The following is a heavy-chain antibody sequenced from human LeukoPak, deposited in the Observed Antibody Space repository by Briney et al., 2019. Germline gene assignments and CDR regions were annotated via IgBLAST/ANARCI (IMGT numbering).Heavy chain of an antibody. Sequence: SETLSLTCAVYGGSFSGFYWSWVRQPPGKGLEWIGEINHSGSTNYNPSLKSRVTISVDTSKNQFSLKLSSVPAADTAVYYCARSYYYGSGSYYMMAYYYYYMDVWGKGTTVTVSS. CDR2: INHSGST. J-gene: IGHJ6*03. D-gene: IGHD3-10*01. V-gene: IGHV4-34*01. CDR1: GGSFSGFY. CDR3: ARSYYYGSGSYYMMAYYYYYMDV.